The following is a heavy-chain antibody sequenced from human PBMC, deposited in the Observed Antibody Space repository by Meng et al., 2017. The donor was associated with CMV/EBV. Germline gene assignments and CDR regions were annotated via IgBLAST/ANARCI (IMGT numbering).Heavy chain of an antibody. J-gene: IGHJ5*02. CDR2: ICTSEST. V-gene: IGHV4-4*07. D-gene: IGHD6-13*01. CDR1: SFSSYC. Sequence: SFSSYCWSWLRQPAGNGLEWIGRICTSESTTYNPSLKNRVAMSVDTSKNQFSLKLSSVTAADTAVYYCARGKSSSWYRMVKANWFDPWGQGTLVTVSS. CDR3: ARGKSSSWYRMVKANWFDP.